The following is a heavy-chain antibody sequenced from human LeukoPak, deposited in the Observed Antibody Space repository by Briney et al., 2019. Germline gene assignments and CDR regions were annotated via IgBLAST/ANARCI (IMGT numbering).Heavy chain of an antibody. CDR2: IYYSGRT. J-gene: IGHJ4*02. Sequence: PSETPSLTCTVSLGSISSSSYYCGWIPQPPGKALEWIGRIYYSGRTYYNPSLKRQLTTSVDTPKNQLSLTLNSVTAAYMTVYYCAAAVGGYFDYWGQGTLVTVSS. CDR1: LGSISSSSYY. CDR3: AAAVGGYFDY. V-gene: IGHV4-39*07. D-gene: IGHD2-15*01.